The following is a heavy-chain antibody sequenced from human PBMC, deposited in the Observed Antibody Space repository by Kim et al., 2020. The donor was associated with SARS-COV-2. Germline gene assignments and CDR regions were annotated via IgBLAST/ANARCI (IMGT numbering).Heavy chain of an antibody. D-gene: IGHD3-22*01. CDR1: GFTFSASA. V-gene: IGHV3-73*01. J-gene: IGHJ4*02. CDR3: ASYDNAGNYYFNY. CDR2: VRTKSNSYAT. Sequence: WGSLRLSCAASGFTFSASAIHWVRQAPGKGLEWVGRVRTKSNSYATSYGASVRGRFIIARDDSKNTTYLQMNSLRADDTAVYYCASYDNAGNYYFNYWGQRTVVSVSS.